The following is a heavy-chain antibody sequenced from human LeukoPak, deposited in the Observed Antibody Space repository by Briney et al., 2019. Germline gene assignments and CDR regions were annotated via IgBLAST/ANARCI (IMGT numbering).Heavy chain of an antibody. V-gene: IGHV3-53*01. Sequence: PGGSLRLSCVASGFTVSSNYMSWVRQAPGKGLEWVSVIYSGGTTYYADSVKGRFTISRDNSKNTLYLQMNSLGAEDTAVYYCARDLSSSWGGGMDVWGKGTTVTVSS. CDR1: GFTVSSNY. D-gene: IGHD6-13*01. J-gene: IGHJ6*04. CDR2: IYSGGTT. CDR3: ARDLSSSWGGGMDV.